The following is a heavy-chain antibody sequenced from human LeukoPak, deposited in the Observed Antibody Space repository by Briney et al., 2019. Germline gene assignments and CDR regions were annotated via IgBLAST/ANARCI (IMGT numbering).Heavy chain of an antibody. CDR2: INPSGGST. CDR1: GYTFTSYY. CDR3: ARDNSVEDTAWWFDP. Sequence: GASVKVSCKASGYTFTSYYMHWVRQAPGQGLEWMGIINPSGGSTSYAQKFQGRVTMTRDMSTSTDYMELNSLRSEDTAVYYCARDNSVEDTAWWFDPWGRGTLVTVSS. J-gene: IGHJ5*02. V-gene: IGHV1-46*01. D-gene: IGHD4-23*01.